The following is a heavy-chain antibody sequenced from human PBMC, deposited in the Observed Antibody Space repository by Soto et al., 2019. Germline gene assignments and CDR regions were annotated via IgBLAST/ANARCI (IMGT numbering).Heavy chain of an antibody. CDR2: FDPEDGET. J-gene: IGHJ4*02. D-gene: IGHD3-3*01. CDR1: GYTLTELS. V-gene: IGHV1-24*01. CDR3: AATSGYYKVYYFDY. Sequence: GASGKVSCKVSGYTLTELSMHWVRQAPGKGREWMGGFDPEDGETIYAQKFQGRVTMTEDTSTDTAYMELSSLRSEDTAVYYCAATSGYYKVYYFDYWGQGALVTVSS.